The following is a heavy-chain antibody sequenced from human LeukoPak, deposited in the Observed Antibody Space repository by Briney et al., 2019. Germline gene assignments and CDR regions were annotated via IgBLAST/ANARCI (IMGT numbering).Heavy chain of an antibody. D-gene: IGHD6-13*01. J-gene: IGHJ4*02. Sequence: GGSLRLSCEVSGFTFRNYWMTWARQAPGRGLEWVANIKPDGSEKNYVDSAKGRFTISRDDAKNSLFLQMNSLRPEDTAVYFCARNDVAAAGDYWGQGTLVTVSP. CDR1: GFTFRNYW. CDR2: IKPDGSEK. V-gene: IGHV3-7*01. CDR3: ARNDVAAAGDY.